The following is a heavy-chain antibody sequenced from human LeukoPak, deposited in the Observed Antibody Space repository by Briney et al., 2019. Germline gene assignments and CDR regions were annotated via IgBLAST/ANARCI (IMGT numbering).Heavy chain of an antibody. Sequence: PGGSLRLSCAASGFTFSSYAMHWVRQAPGKGLQWVAVISYDGSNKSYADSVKGRFTISRDNSKNTLYLQMNSLRAEDTAVYYCARDSSNYYDSSGREYYFDYWGQGTLVTVSS. CDR1: GFTFSSYA. V-gene: IGHV3-30-3*01. CDR2: ISYDGSNK. J-gene: IGHJ4*02. D-gene: IGHD3-22*01. CDR3: ARDSSNYYDSSGREYYFDY.